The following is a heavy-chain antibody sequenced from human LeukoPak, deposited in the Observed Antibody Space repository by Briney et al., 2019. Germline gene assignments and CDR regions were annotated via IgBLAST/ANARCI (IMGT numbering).Heavy chain of an antibody. CDR2: IRSKANSYAT. J-gene: IGHJ2*01. V-gene: IGHV3-73*01. CDR1: GFTFSGST. CDR3: TRPDPSYWYFDL. Sequence: GGSLKLSCAASGFTFSGSTMPWVRQASGKGLEWVGRIRSKANSYATAYAASVKGRFTISRDDSKNTAYLQMNSLKTEDTAVYYCTRPDPSYWYFDLWGRGTLVTVSS.